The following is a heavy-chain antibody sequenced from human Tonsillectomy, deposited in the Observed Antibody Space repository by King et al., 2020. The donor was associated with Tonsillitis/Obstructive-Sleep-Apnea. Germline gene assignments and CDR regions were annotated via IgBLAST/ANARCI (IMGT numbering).Heavy chain of an antibody. J-gene: IGHJ1*01. D-gene: IGHD4-17*01. CDR1: GGSISSYY. CDR2: IYDSGST. V-gene: IGHV4-59*01. Sequence: VQLQESGPGLVKPSETLSLTCTVSGGSISSYYWSWLRQPPGKGLEWIGYIYDSGSTNYNPSLKSRVTISLDTSKNQFSLRLSSVTAADTAVYYCASVGASGDYGVSEHCQHWGQGTLVTVSS. CDR3: ASVGASGDYGVSEHCQH.